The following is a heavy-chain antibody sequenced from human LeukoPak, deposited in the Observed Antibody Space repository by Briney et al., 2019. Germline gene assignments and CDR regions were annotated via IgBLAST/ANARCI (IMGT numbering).Heavy chain of an antibody. J-gene: IGHJ4*02. V-gene: IGHV3-53*01. D-gene: IGHD3-22*01. CDR1: GFTVSSNY. Sequence: GGSLRLSCAASGFTVSSNYMSWVRQAPGKGLEWVSVIYSGGSTYYADSVKGRFTISRDNSRNTLYLQMNSLRAEDTAVYFCAKRGVVIRVILVGFHKEAYYFDSWGQGALVTVSS. CDR3: AKRGVVIRVILVGFHKEAYYFDS. CDR2: IYSGGST.